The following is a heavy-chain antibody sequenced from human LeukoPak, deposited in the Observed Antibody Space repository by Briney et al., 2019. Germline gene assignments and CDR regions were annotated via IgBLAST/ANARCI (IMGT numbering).Heavy chain of an antibody. CDR3: ARDLLYGSGSTEFDY. CDR1: GFTFSSYG. J-gene: IGHJ4*02. Sequence: PGGSLRLSCAASGFTFSSYGMYWVRQAPGKGLEWVAVISYHGSNKYYADSVKGRFTISRDNSKNTLYLQMNSLRGEDTAVYYCARDLLYGSGSTEFDYWGQGTLVTVSS. CDR2: ISYHGSNK. V-gene: IGHV3-30*03. D-gene: IGHD3-10*01.